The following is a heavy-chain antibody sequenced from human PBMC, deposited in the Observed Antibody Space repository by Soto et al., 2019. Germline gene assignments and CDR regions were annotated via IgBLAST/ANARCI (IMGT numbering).Heavy chain of an antibody. CDR1: GFTFSSYG. J-gene: IGHJ4*02. D-gene: IGHD2-2*01. Sequence: QVQLVESGGDVVQPGRSLRLSCAASGFTFSSYGMHWVRQAPGKGLEWVAVIWYDGSNKYYADSVKGRFTISRDNSKNTLYLQMNSRRAEDTAVYDCARDAEEVVVARGLFDYWGQGTLVTVSS. V-gene: IGHV3-33*01. CDR2: IWYDGSNK. CDR3: ARDAEEVVVARGLFDY.